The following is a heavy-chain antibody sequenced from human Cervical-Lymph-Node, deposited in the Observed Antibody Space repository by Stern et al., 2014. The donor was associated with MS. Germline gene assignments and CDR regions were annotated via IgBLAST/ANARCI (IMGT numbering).Heavy chain of an antibody. Sequence: EMQLVESGGGLVQPGGSLRLSCAASGFTFSAYSMHWVRQAPGKGLVWVSWINSDERSTTYADSVKGRFSISRDNAKNTLYLQMNSLRAEDTAVYYCARGVMVAATYAFDIWGQGTMVTISS. CDR3: ARGVMVAATYAFDI. J-gene: IGHJ3*02. D-gene: IGHD2-15*01. V-gene: IGHV3-74*02. CDR1: GFTFSAYS. CDR2: INSDERST.